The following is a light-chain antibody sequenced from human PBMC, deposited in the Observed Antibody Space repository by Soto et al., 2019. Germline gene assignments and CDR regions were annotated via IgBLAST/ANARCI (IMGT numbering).Light chain of an antibody. CDR1: HSVNSR. CDR2: GAS. V-gene: IGKV3-20*01. CDR3: QHYGRSPIT. Sequence: ETVLTQSPATLSVSPGETATLSWRAEHSVNSRLAWYQHKPGQAPRLLISGASSRATGIPDRFSGSGYATDFKLTISRLETEDFALYYCQHYGRSPITFGQGTRLEIK. J-gene: IGKJ5*01.